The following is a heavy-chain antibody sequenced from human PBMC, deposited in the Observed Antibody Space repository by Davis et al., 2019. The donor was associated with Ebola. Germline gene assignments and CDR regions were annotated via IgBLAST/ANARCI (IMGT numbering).Heavy chain of an antibody. Sequence: PGGSLRLSCAVYGGSFSGYYWSWIRQPPGKGLEWIGEINHSGSTNYNPSLKSRVTISVDTSKNQFSLKLSSVTAADTAVYYCARAFGGYSSGWYTHWGQGTLVTVSS. CDR1: GGSFSGYY. J-gene: IGHJ4*02. V-gene: IGHV4-34*01. CDR2: INHSGST. D-gene: IGHD6-19*01. CDR3: ARAFGGYSSGWYTH.